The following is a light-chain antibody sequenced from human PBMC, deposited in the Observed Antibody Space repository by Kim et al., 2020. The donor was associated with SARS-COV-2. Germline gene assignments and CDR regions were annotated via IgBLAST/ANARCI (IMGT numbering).Light chain of an antibody. CDR2: GAS. V-gene: IGKV3-20*01. J-gene: IGKJ1*01. CDR3: QQGVYPPWT. Sequence: SAAERDTATYRASESVSDYYLAWYQHNPSQAPRLRINGASNRPTGIPDRFSGSGCGTDFTPTIRRLEPDVFAVYFCQQGVYPPWTFGQGTKVDIK. CDR1: ESVSDYY.